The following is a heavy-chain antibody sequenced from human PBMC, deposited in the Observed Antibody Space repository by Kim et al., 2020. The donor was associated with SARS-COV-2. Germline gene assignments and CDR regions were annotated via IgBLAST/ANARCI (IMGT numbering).Heavy chain of an antibody. CDR1: GGTFSSYA. D-gene: IGHD6-13*01. Sequence: SVKVSCKASGGTFSSYAISWVRQAPGQGLEWMGGIIPIFGTANYAQKFQGRVTITADESTGTAYMELSSLRSEDTAVYYCARGPYRAAAGTNDFDYWGQGTLVTVSS. V-gene: IGHV1-69*13. CDR3: ARGPYRAAAGTNDFDY. CDR2: IIPIFGTA. J-gene: IGHJ4*02.